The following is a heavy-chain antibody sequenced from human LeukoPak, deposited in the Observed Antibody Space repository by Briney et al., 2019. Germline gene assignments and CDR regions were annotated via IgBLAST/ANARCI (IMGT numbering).Heavy chain of an antibody. D-gene: IGHD3-9*01. CDR2: ITASSTAI. J-gene: IGHJ4*02. CDR3: ARTYYDILTGYNPYFDY. CDR1: GFTFNTYT. Sequence: GGSLRLSCAASGFTFNTYTMNWVRQAPGKGLEWVSSITASSTAIYSADSVKGRFTISRDNAKNFLYLQMNNLRAEDTAVYYCARTYYDILTGYNPYFDYWGQGILVTVSS. V-gene: IGHV3-21*01.